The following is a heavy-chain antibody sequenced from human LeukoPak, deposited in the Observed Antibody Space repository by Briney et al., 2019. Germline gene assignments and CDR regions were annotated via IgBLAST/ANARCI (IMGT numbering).Heavy chain of an antibody. D-gene: IGHD2-8*01. V-gene: IGHV1-69*02. J-gene: IGHJ6*02. CDR2: IIPILGIA. CDR1: GGTFSSYT. Sequence: GSSVKVSCKASGGTFSSYTISWVRQAPGQGLEWMGRIIPILGIANYAQKFQGRVTITADKSTSTAYMELSSLRSEDTAVYYCASPLIRNSSSGMAFWAQGTTATVSS. CDR3: ASPLIRNSSSGMAF.